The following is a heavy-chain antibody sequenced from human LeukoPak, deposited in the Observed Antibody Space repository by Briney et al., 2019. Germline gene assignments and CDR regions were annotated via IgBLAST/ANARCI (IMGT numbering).Heavy chain of an antibody. J-gene: IGHJ4*02. V-gene: IGHV3-48*03. CDR1: GFTFSSYE. CDR3: ARSYSGIDY. CDR2: ISSSGSTI. Sequence: GGSLRLSCAASGFTFSSYEMNWVRQAPGKGLEWVSYISSSGSTIYYADSVKGRFTISRDNAKNSLYLQMNSLRAEDMAVYYCARSYSGIDYWGQGTLVTVSS. D-gene: IGHD1-26*01.